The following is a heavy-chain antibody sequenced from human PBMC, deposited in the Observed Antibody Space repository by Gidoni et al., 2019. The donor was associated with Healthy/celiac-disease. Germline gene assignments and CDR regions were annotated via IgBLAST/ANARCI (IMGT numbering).Heavy chain of an antibody. Sequence: QVQLQESGPGLVKPSETLSLTCTVSGGSISSYSWSWIRQPPGKGLEWIGYIYYSGSTNYNPPLKSRVNKSVDTSNNQFSLKLSSVTAADTAGYYCASGATIFGVVISGGFDYWGQGTLVTVSS. CDR1: GGSISSYS. D-gene: IGHD3-3*01. V-gene: IGHV4-59*01. CDR2: IYYSGST. CDR3: ASGATIFGVVISGGFDY. J-gene: IGHJ4*02.